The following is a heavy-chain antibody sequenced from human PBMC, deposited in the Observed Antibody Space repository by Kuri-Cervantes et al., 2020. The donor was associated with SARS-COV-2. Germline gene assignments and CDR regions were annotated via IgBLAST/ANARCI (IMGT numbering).Heavy chain of an antibody. CDR2: ISGSGGST. V-gene: IGHV3-23*01. CDR3: ARAVAGTWALDY. D-gene: IGHD6-19*01. Sequence: GESLKISCAASGFTFSSYAMSWVRQAPGKGLEWVSAISGSGGSTYYADSVKGRFTISRDNSKNTLYLQMNSLRAEDTAVYYCARAVAGTWALDYWGQGTLVTVSS. CDR1: GFTFSSYA. J-gene: IGHJ4*02.